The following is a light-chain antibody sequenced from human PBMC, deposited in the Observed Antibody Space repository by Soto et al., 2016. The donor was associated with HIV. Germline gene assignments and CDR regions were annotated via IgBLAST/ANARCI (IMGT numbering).Light chain of an antibody. CDR3: QQYYTTPQVT. J-gene: IGKJ4*01. Sequence: DIQVTQSPSTLSASVGDRVTITCRASQSINSWLAWYQQKPGKAPKLLIYKASTLDSGVPSRFSGSASGTEFTLTISSLQPEDFATYYCQQYYTTPQVTFGGGTKVEIK. CDR1: QSINSW. V-gene: IGKV1-5*03. CDR2: KAS.